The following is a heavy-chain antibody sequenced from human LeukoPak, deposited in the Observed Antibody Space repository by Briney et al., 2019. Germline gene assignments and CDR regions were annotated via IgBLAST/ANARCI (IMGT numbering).Heavy chain of an antibody. D-gene: IGHD5-18*01. CDR2: ISGSGGST. CDR1: GFSFSSYA. V-gene: IGHV3-23*01. Sequence: GGSLSLSCAASGFSFSSYAMRWVRQAPGKWLELGSAISGSGGSTYYADSVKGRFTISRDNSKNTLYLKMNSLRAEDTAVYYCAKGRKYSYGQVLNDYWGQGTLVTVSS. CDR3: AKGRKYSYGQVLNDY. J-gene: IGHJ4*02.